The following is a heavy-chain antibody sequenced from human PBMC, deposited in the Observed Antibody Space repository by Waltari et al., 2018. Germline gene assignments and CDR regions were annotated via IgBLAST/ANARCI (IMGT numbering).Heavy chain of an antibody. CDR2: ISPYTDNA. CDR1: GYTFTNFG. J-gene: IGHJ4*02. V-gene: IGHV1-18*01. D-gene: IGHD3-22*01. Sequence: QLLQSGGEVQKPGASVKVSCKASGYTFTNFGINWVRQAPGQGLEWMGWISPYTDNADYAPKFRGRVTMTTDTSTKTAYLELRNLRSDDTAVYFCARGGGPRTVVALSFDLWGQGTLITVSS. CDR3: ARGGGPRTVVALSFDL.